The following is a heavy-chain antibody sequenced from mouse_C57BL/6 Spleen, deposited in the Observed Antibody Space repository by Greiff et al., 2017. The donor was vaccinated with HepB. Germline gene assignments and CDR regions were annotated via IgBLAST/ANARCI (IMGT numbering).Heavy chain of an antibody. D-gene: IGHD2-12*01. CDR2: ISDGGSYT. CDR3: ARDDDTTVPFFAY. J-gene: IGHJ3*01. V-gene: IGHV5-4*01. Sequence: EVQLVESGGGLVKPGGSLKLSCAASGFTFSSYAMSWVRQTPEKRLEWVATISDGGSYTYYPDNVKGRFTISRDNAKNNLYLQMSHLKSEDTAMYYCARDDDTTVPFFAYWGQGTLVTVSA. CDR1: GFTFSSYA.